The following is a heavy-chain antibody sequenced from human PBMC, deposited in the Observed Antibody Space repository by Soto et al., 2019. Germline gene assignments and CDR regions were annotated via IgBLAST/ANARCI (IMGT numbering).Heavy chain of an antibody. Sequence: EVQLLESGGGLVQPGGSLRLSCAASGFTFSTYAMSWVRQAPGKGLEWVSAITGRGGHTYYADSVKGRFTISRDNSKDTLYLQMNSLRAEDTAVYYCAKEAGAAMEYYFGYWGQGTPVIVSA. D-gene: IGHD5-18*01. CDR3: AKEAGAAMEYYFGY. J-gene: IGHJ4*02. CDR1: GFTFSTYA. CDR2: ITGRGGHT. V-gene: IGHV3-23*01.